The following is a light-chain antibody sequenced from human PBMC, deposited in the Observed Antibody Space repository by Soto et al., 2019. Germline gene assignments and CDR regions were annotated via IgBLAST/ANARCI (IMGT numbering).Light chain of an antibody. CDR3: QQYNDYPWT. Sequence: DLQTTQSPSTLSASEGDRVTITCRASQSISSWLAWYQQKPGKAPKLLIYKASSLESGVPSRFSGSGSGTEFTLTISSLQPDDFATYYCQQYNDYPWTFGQGTKVEIK. CDR1: QSISSW. J-gene: IGKJ1*01. V-gene: IGKV1-5*03. CDR2: KAS.